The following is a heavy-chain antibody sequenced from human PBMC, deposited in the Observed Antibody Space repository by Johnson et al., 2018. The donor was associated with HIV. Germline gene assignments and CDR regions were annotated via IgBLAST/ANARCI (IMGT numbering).Heavy chain of an antibody. D-gene: IGHD1-26*01. Sequence: VQLVESGGGLVQPGGSLRLSCAASGFTFSSYWMSWVRQAPGKGLEGVANIKQDGSEKYYVESVKGRFTISRDNAKNSLYLQMNSLRADDTAVYYCARSLPGRGSYYAFDIWGQGTMVTVSS. V-gene: IGHV3-7*03. CDR2: IKQDGSEK. CDR3: ARSLPGRGSYYAFDI. J-gene: IGHJ3*02. CDR1: GFTFSSYW.